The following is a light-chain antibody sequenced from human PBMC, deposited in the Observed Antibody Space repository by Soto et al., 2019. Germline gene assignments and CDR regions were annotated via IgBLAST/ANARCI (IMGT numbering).Light chain of an antibody. Sequence: QSVLTQPASVSGSPGQSITISCTGTSSDVGGYNYVSWYQQHPGKAPKLMIYDVSNRPSGVSNRFSGSKSGNTAPLTISGLQAEDEADYYCSSYTSSSLSFGTGTKVTVL. V-gene: IGLV2-14*01. CDR3: SSYTSSSLS. CDR2: DVS. J-gene: IGLJ1*01. CDR1: SSDVGGYNY.